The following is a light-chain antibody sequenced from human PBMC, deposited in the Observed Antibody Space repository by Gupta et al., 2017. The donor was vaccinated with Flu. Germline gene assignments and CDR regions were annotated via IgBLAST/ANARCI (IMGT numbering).Light chain of an antibody. J-gene: IGLJ3*02. Sequence: QSVLTQPPSVSGAPGQRVTISCTGSSSNIGAGYDVHWYQQLPGTAPKVLIYGSSNRPSGVPERFFGSKSGMSAALAITGLQAEDEGDYYCQSYDTSLSGWVFGGGTKVTVL. V-gene: IGLV1-40*01. CDR1: SSNIGAGYD. CDR2: GSS. CDR3: QSYDTSLSGWV.